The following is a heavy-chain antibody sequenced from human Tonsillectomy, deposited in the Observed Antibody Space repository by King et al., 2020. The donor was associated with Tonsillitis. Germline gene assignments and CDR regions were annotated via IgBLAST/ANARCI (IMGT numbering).Heavy chain of an antibody. D-gene: IGHD3-22*01. CDR1: GFTFSNYG. CDR2: TSSDGSRR. Sequence: VQLVESGGGVVQPGRSLRLSCAASGFTFSNYGMHWVRQAPGKGLEWVALTSSDGSRRYYADSVKGRFTISRDNSKNTLYLQMNSLRSDDTAVYYCARDGWGYYDSSGYYGGYWGQGTLVTVSS. CDR3: ARDGWGYYDSSGYYGGY. V-gene: IGHV3-30*03. J-gene: IGHJ4*02.